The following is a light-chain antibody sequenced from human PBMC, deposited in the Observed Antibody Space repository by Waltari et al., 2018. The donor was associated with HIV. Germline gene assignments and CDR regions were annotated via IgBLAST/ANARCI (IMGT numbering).Light chain of an antibody. Sequence: EIVLTQSPATLSLSPGHPATLSCRASQSISSYLAWYHQNPVQAPRLLIDDASHRATGIPARFSGSGSGTDFTLTIGPLEPEDFAVYYCQQRDKWPPSYTFGQGTRVEI. CDR2: DAS. J-gene: IGKJ2*01. V-gene: IGKV3-11*01. CDR3: QQRDKWPPSYT. CDR1: QSISSY.